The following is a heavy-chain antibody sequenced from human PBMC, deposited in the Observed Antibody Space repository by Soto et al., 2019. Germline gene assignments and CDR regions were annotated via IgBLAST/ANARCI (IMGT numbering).Heavy chain of an antibody. Sequence: GGSLRLSCVASGFTLSNYGMHWVRQAPGKGLEWIALIWYEGTTKYSTDSMKGRFSISRDQSKSTLYLQVNSLRAEDTATYYCARDVGSSGSSRLFDTWGQGTLVTVSS. CDR2: IWYEGTTK. J-gene: IGHJ5*02. D-gene: IGHD3-10*01. CDR3: ARDVGSSGSSRLFDT. V-gene: IGHV3-33*01. CDR1: GFTLSNYG.